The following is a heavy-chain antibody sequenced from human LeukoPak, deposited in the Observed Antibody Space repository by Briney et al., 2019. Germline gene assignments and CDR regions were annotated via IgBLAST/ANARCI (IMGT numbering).Heavy chain of an antibody. CDR3: AKLLMATVTYFDY. V-gene: IGHV3-23*01. CDR1: GFTFNNYA. D-gene: IGHD4-17*01. CDR2: ISGGGETT. J-gene: IGHJ4*02. Sequence: GGSLRLSCAASGFTFNNYAMNWVRQAPGKGLEWVSSISGGGETTYYADSAKGRFTISRDNSQNTLYLQMNSLRAEDTAVYYCAKLLMATVTYFDYWGQGTLVTVSS.